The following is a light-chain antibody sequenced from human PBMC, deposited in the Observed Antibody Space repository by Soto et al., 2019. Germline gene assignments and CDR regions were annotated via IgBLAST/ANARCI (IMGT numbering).Light chain of an antibody. Sequence: DIQMTQSPSSLSASVGDRVTITCRASQSITSYLNWYQQRPGKAPNLLIYAASTLQSGVPSRFRGSGSGTDFTLTISSLQPDDFATYYCQQSYSTPYTFGQGTRLVIK. J-gene: IGKJ2*01. CDR2: AAS. CDR3: QQSYSTPYT. CDR1: QSITSY. V-gene: IGKV1-39*01.